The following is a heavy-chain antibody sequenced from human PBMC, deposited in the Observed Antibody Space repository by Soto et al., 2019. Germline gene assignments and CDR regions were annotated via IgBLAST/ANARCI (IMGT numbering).Heavy chain of an antibody. CDR2: ISNSGGNT. Sequence: SLRLSCAASGVTFISYVMSWVRQAPGKRLEWVSAISNSGGNTYYADSVKGRFTISRDNSKNTLYLQMSSLRVEDTAVYYCASRYCSSTSCGPGLFDSWGQGTLVTVSS. D-gene: IGHD2-2*01. V-gene: IGHV3-23*01. CDR3: ASRYCSSTSCGPGLFDS. J-gene: IGHJ4*02. CDR1: GVTFISYV.